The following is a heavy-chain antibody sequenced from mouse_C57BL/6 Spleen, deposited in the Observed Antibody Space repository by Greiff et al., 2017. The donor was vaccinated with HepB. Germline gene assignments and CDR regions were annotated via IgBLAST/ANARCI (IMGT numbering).Heavy chain of an antibody. Sequence: VQLKHSGPELVKPGASVKISCKASGYSFTDYNMNWVKQSNGKSLEWIGVINPNYGTTSYNQKFKGKATLTVDQSSSTAYMQLNSLTSEDSAVYYCARSRYYGSSYSYWYFDVWGTGTTVTVSS. CDR1: GYSFTDYN. CDR2: INPNYGTT. J-gene: IGHJ1*03. V-gene: IGHV1-39*01. CDR3: ARSRYYGSSYSYWYFDV. D-gene: IGHD1-1*01.